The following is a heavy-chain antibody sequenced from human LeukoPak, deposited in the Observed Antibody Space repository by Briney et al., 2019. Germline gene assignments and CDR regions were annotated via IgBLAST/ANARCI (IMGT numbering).Heavy chain of an antibody. J-gene: IGHJ5*02. CDR2: ISSSSSSYI. CDR1: GFTFSSYS. D-gene: IGHD3-3*01. V-gene: IGHV3-21*01. Sequence: NPGGSLRLSCAASGFTFSSYSMNWVRQAPGKGLEWVSSISSSSSSYIYYADSVKGRFTISRDNAKNSLYLQINSLRAEDTAVYYCAREIETYYDFWSGYPNWFDPWGQGTLVTVSS. CDR3: AREIETYYDFWSGYPNWFDP.